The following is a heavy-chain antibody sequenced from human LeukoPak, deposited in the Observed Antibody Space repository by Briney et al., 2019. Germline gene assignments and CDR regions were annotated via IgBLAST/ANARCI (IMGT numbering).Heavy chain of an antibody. D-gene: IGHD6-19*01. J-gene: IGHJ6*02. CDR2: IHIDENRK. CDR3: VRGSSDWNGMDV. CDR1: GFTFSSYA. Sequence: GGSLRLSCAASGFTFSSYAMTWVRQAPGKGLVSVSRIHIDENRKTYADSVKGRFTISRDNAKNTLYLQMNSLGVEDTAVYYCVRGSSDWNGMDVWGQGTTVTVSS. V-gene: IGHV3-74*01.